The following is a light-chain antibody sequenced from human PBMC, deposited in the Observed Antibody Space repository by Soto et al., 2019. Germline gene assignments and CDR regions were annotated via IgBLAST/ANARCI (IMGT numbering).Light chain of an antibody. CDR1: QVIGNN. CDR3: LQHHTYPFT. CDR2: AAY. J-gene: IGKJ2*01. Sequence: DIQMTQSPSSLSASVGDRVTLTCRASQVIGNNLGWYQQKPGKAPKRLIYAAYTLAGGVPSRFSGSGSATEFTLTISSLQPEDFATYYCLQHHTYPFTFGQGTKLE. V-gene: IGKV1-17*01.